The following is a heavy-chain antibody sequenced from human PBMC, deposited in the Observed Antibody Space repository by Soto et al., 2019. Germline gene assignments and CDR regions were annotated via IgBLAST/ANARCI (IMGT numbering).Heavy chain of an antibody. CDR2: IYYSGST. Sequence: QVQLQESGPGLVKPSQTLSLTCTVSGGSISSGDYYWSWIRQPPGKGLEWIGYIYYSGSTYYNPSLKSRVTISVDTSKNQISLKLSSVTAADTAVYYSAREAGIVGATTVEYWGQGTLVTVSS. CDR3: AREAGIVGATTVEY. J-gene: IGHJ4*02. V-gene: IGHV4-30-4*01. CDR1: GGSISSGDYY. D-gene: IGHD1-26*01.